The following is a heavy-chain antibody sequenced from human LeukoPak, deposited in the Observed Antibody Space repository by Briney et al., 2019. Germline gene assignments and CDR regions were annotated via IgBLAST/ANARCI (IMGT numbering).Heavy chain of an antibody. CDR1: GGSISSYS. D-gene: IGHD5-12*01. J-gene: IGHJ4*02. CDR2: IYYSGST. Sequence: MASETLSLTCTASGGSISSYSWSWIRQPPGKGLEWIGYIYYSGSTNYNPSLKSRVTISVDTSKNQFSLKLSSVTAADTAVYYCARAREWLLPYYFDYWGQGTLVTVSS. CDR3: ARAREWLLPYYFDY. V-gene: IGHV4-59*01.